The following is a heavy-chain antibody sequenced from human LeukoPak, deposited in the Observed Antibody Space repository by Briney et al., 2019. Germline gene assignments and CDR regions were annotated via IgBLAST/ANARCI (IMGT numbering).Heavy chain of an antibody. CDR1: GFTFSNSW. CDR3: TTAPKWETQGTHY. CDR2: IQSKTDGGTS. Sequence: PGGSLRLSCAASGFTFSNSWMNWVRQALGKGLEWVGRIQSKTDGGTSDYAAPVKGRFTISRDDSKNTLYLQMNSLNTEDTAVYYRTTAPKWETQGTHYWGQGTLVTISS. D-gene: IGHD1-26*01. V-gene: IGHV3-15*01. J-gene: IGHJ4*02.